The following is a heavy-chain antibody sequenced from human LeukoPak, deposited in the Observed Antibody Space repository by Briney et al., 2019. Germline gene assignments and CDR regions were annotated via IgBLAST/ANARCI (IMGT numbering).Heavy chain of an antibody. CDR1: KFSFSSYW. J-gene: IGHJ6*02. V-gene: IGHV3-74*01. CDR2: INSDGSRT. CDR3: ARDATSYYYYGMDV. Sequence: GGSLRLSCAASKFSFSSYWMHWVRQAPGKGLVWVSRINSDGSRTNYADSVKGRFTISRDNAKNTLYLQMSSLRAEDTAVYYCARDATSYYYYGMDVWGQGTTVTVSS.